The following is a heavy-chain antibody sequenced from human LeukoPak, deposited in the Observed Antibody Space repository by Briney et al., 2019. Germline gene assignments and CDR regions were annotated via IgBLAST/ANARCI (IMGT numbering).Heavy chain of an antibody. J-gene: IGHJ4*02. CDR3: ATGRASGAYTHFDY. CDR2: INHSGST. D-gene: IGHD3-16*01. CDR1: GGSISSGGYS. V-gene: IGHV4-30-2*01. Sequence: SETLSLTCAVSGGSISSGGYSWSWIRQPPGKGLEWIGEINHSGSTNYNPSLKSRVTISVDTSKNQFSLKLSSVTAADTAVYYCATGRASGAYTHFDYWGQGTLVTVSS.